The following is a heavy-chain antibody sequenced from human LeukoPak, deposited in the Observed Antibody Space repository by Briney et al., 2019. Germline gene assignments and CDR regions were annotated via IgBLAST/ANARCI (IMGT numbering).Heavy chain of an antibody. CDR1: GYTFTSYY. CDR3: ATGYCTNGVCFDYYGMDV. D-gene: IGHD2-8*01. J-gene: IGHJ6*02. V-gene: IGHV1-46*01. CDR2: INPSGGST. Sequence: ASVKVSCKASGYTFTSYYMHWVRQAPGQGLEWMGIINPSGGSTSYAQKFQGGVTMTRDTSTSTVYMELSSLRSEDTAVYYCATGYCTNGVCFDYYGMDVWGQGTTVTVSS.